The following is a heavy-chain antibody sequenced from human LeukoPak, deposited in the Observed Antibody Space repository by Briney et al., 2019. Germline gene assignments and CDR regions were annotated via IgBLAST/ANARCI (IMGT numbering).Heavy chain of an antibody. CDR2: ISAYNGNT. CDR1: GYTFTSYG. D-gene: IGHD3-22*01. V-gene: IGHV1-18*01. J-gene: IGHJ4*02. CDR3: ARSNNYYDSSGLGGY. Sequence: ASVKVSCKASGYTFTSYGISWVRQAPGQGLEWMGWISAYNGNTNYAQKLQGRVTMTTDTSTSTAYTELRSLRSDDTAVYYCARSNNYYDSSGLGGYWGQGTLVTVSS.